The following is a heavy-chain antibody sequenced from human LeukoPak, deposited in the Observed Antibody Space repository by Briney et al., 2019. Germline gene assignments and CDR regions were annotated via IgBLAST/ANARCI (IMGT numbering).Heavy chain of an antibody. J-gene: IGHJ3*02. D-gene: IGHD5-24*01. CDR1: GGSISSYY. CDR2: IYYSGST. V-gene: IGHV4-59*08. Sequence: PSETLSLTCTVSGGSISSYYWSWIRQPPGKALEWIGYIYYSGSTNYNPSLKSRVTISVDTSKNQFFLKLSSVTAADTAVYYCARRSRMTTIDAFDIWGQGTMVTVSS. CDR3: ARRSRMTTIDAFDI.